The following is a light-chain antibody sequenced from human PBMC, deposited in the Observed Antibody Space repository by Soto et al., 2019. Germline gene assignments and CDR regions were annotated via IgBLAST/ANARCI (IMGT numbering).Light chain of an antibody. CDR3: QSYDSSLSGYV. V-gene: IGLV1-44*01. CDR1: SSNIGSNT. J-gene: IGLJ1*01. CDR2: GNN. Sequence: QSVLTQPPSASGTPGQRVTISCSGSSSNIGSNTVNWYQQLPGTAPKLLIYGNNNRPPGVPARFSGSKSVTSASLAIAGLQAEDEGDYYCQSYDSSLSGYVFGTGTKVTVL.